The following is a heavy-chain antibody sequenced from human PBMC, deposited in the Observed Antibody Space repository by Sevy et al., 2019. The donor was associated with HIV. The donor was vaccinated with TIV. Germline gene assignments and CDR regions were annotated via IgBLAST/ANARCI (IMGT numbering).Heavy chain of an antibody. CDR1: GFTFDDHT. CDR3: AKDMASGGGGAYYFDY. J-gene: IGHJ4*02. D-gene: IGHD3-16*01. V-gene: IGHV3-43*01. CDR2: ISWDGGST. Sequence: GGSLRLSCAASGFTFDDHTMHWVRQPPGKGLEWVSLISWDGGSTYYADSVKGRFTISRDNSKNSLFLQMNSLGAEDTGLYYCAKDMASGGGGAYYFDYWGQGTLVTVSS.